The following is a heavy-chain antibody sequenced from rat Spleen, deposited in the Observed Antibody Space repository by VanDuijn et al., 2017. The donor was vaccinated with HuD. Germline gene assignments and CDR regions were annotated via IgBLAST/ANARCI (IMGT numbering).Heavy chain of an antibody. D-gene: IGHD1-11*01. CDR1: GFSLTDYS. CDR3: TRVNPYFDY. J-gene: IGHJ2*01. Sequence: VQLKESGPGLVQSSQTLSLTCTVSGFSLTDYSVHWVRQPPGKGLEWMGVMWSGGSTAYNSALKSRLSISRGTSKSQVFLRINSLQTEDTAIYYCTRVNPYFDYWGQGVMVTVSS. V-gene: IGHV2S63*01. CDR2: MWSGGST.